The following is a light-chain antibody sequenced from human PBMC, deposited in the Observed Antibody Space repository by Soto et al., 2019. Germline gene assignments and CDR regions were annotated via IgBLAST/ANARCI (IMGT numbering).Light chain of an antibody. CDR3: QSVDSNGAYVV. CDR1: VLPKQY. J-gene: IGLJ2*01. V-gene: IGLV3-25*03. Sequence: SYELTQPPSVSVSPGQTARITCSGDVLPKQYAHWYQQKAGQAPVLMIYKDSERPSGIPDRFSGSSSGTTVTLPISGVRAEDEADYHCQSVDSNGAYVVFGGGTKLTVL. CDR2: KDS.